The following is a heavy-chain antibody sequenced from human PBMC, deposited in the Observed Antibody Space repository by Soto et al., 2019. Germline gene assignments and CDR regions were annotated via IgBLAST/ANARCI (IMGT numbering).Heavy chain of an antibody. CDR2: ISWNSGSI. Sequence: GGSLRLSCAASGFTFDDYVMHWVRQAPGKGLEWVSGISWNSGSIGYADSVKGRFTISRDNAKNSLYLQMNSLRAEDTALYYCAKDKIGKVYWGQGTLVTVSS. J-gene: IGHJ4*02. CDR3: AKDKIGKVY. CDR1: GFTFDDYV. V-gene: IGHV3-9*01.